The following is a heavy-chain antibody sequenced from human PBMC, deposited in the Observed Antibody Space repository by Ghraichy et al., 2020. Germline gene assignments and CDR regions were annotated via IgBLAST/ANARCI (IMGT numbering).Heavy chain of an antibody. J-gene: IGHJ4*02. Sequence: ASVKVSCKASGYTFTGYYMHWVRQAPGQGLEWMGWINPNSGGTNYAQKFQGRVTMTRDTSISTAYMELSRLRSDDTAVYYCARGEGSYFFLSSGFVDYWGQGTLVTVSS. D-gene: IGHD1-26*01. CDR2: INPNSGGT. V-gene: IGHV1-2*02. CDR1: GYTFTGYY. CDR3: ARGEGSYFFLSSGFVDY.